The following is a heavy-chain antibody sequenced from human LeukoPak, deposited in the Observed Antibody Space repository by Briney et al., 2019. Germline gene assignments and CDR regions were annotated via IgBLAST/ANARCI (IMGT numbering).Heavy chain of an antibody. CDR3: ARDGGITGTLGAFDI. CDR1: GYTFTSYG. V-gene: IGHV1-18*01. J-gene: IGHJ3*02. CDR2: ISAYNGNT. D-gene: IGHD1-7*01. Sequence: ASVTVSCKASGYTFTSYGISWVRQAPGQGLEWMGWISAYNGNTNYAQKLQGRVTMTTDTSTSTAYMELRSLRSDDTAVYYCARDGGITGTLGAFDIWGQGTMVTVSS.